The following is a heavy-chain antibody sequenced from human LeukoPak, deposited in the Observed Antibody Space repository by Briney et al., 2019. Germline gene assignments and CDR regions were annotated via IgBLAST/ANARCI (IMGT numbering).Heavy chain of an antibody. CDR2: INHSGST. CDR1: GGSFSGYY. CDR3: ARGQATSLDY. J-gene: IGHJ4*02. V-gene: IGHV4-34*01. D-gene: IGHD2-2*01. Sequence: SETLSLTCAVYGGSFSGYYWSWTRQPPGKGLEWIGEINHSGSTNYNPSLKSRVTISVDTSKNQFSLKLSSVTAADTAVYYCARGQATSLDYWGQGTLVTVSS.